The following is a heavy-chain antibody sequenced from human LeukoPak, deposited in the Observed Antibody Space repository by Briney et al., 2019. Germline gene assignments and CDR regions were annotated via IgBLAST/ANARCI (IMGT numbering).Heavy chain of an antibody. CDR1: GGSFSGYY. CDR2: INHSGST. CDR3: ARGPIFYDYVWGSYRYNWFDP. Sequence: SETLYLTCAVYGGSFSGYYWSWIRQPPGKGLEWIGEINHSGSTNYNPSLKSRVTISVDTSKNQFSLKLSSVTAADTAVYYCARGPIFYDYVWGSYRYNWFDPWGQGTLVTVSS. V-gene: IGHV4-34*01. J-gene: IGHJ5*02. D-gene: IGHD3-16*02.